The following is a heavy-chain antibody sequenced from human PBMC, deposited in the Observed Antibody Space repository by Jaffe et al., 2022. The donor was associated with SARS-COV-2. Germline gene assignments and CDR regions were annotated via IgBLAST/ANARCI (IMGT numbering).Heavy chain of an antibody. CDR2: ISSSSSYI. J-gene: IGHJ5*02. CDR3: ARVGSQQLVHAWFDP. D-gene: IGHD6-13*01. Sequence: EVQLVESGGGLVKPGGSLRLSCAASGFTFSSYSMNWVRQAPGKGLEWVSSISSSSSYIYYADSVKGRFTISRDNAKNSLYLQMNSLRAEDTAVYYCARVGSQQLVHAWFDPWGQGTLVTVSS. V-gene: IGHV3-21*01. CDR1: GFTFSSYS.